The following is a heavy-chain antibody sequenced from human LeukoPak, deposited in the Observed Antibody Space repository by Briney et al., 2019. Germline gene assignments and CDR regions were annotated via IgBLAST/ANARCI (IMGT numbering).Heavy chain of an antibody. Sequence: ASVKVSCKASGYTFTSYGISWVRQAPGQGLEWMGWISAYNGNTNYAQKLQGRVTMTTDTSTSTAYMELRSLRSDDTAVYCCARDLDSSSSWTAFDIWGQGTMVTVSS. D-gene: IGHD6-6*01. CDR3: ARDLDSSSSWTAFDI. CDR1: GYTFTSYG. J-gene: IGHJ3*02. CDR2: ISAYNGNT. V-gene: IGHV1-18*01.